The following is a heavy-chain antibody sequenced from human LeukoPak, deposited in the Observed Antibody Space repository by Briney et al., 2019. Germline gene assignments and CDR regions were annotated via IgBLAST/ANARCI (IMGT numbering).Heavy chain of an antibody. V-gene: IGHV1-69*06. Sequence: VASVKVSCKASGGTFSTHGISWVRQAPGQRLGWMGRIFPIFGTINYAQKFQGRVRITADKSTSTVHMDLSSLRSEDTAVYYCTRGFGVDYYYYMDVWDEGTTVIVS. J-gene: IGHJ6*03. CDR2: IFPIFGTI. D-gene: IGHD3-3*01. CDR3: TRGFGVDYYYYMDV. CDR1: GGTFSTHG.